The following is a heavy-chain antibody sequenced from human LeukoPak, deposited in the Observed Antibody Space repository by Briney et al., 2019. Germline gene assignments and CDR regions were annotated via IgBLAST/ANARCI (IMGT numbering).Heavy chain of an antibody. D-gene: IGHD3-22*01. V-gene: IGHV4-34*01. CDR1: GGSFSGYY. CDR3: ARGDSSGYFDY. Sequence: SETLSLTCAVYGGSFSGYYWSWIRQPPGKGLEWIGEINHSGSTNYNPSLKSRVTISVDTSKNQFSLKLSSVTAADTAVYYCARGDSSGYFDYWGQGTLVTVSS. CDR2: INHSGST. J-gene: IGHJ4*02.